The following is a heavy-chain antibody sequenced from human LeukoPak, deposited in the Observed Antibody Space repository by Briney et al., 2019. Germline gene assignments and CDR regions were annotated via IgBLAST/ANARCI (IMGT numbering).Heavy chain of an antibody. D-gene: IGHD5-18*01. Sequence: PGGSLRLSCAASGFTFSSYGMHWVRQAPGKGLEYVSAINSNGGSTYYANSVKGRFTISRDNSKNTLYLQMGSLRAEDMAVYYCAREGSYGDSDYRGQGTLVTVSS. CDR2: INSNGGST. CDR3: AREGSYGDSDY. J-gene: IGHJ4*02. V-gene: IGHV3-64*01. CDR1: GFTFSSYG.